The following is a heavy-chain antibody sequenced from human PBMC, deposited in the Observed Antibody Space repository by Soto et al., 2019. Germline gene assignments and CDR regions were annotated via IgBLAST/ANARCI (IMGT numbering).Heavy chain of an antibody. V-gene: IGHV4-59*08. D-gene: IGHD6-19*01. CDR2: IYYSGST. CDR1: GGSISSYY. CDR3: ARAGIAVAGPLFAY. Sequence: SETLSLTCTVSGGSISSYYWSWIRQPPGKGLEWIGYIYYSGSTNYNPSLKSRVTISVDTSKNQFSLKLSSVTAADPAVYYCARAGIAVAGPLFAYGGKGTLVPVSS. J-gene: IGHJ4*02.